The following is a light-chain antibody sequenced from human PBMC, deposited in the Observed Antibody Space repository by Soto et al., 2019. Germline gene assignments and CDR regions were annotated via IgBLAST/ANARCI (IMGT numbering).Light chain of an antibody. Sequence: EIVLTQSPGTLSLSPGERATLSCRASQSVSSSYLAWYQQKPGQAPRLLIYGASSRATGIPDRFSGSGSGTDFTLTISRLEPEDFAVYYCQQYGSSREFTFGGGTKVEIK. CDR3: QQYGSSREFT. J-gene: IGKJ4*01. CDR1: QSVSSSY. V-gene: IGKV3-20*01. CDR2: GAS.